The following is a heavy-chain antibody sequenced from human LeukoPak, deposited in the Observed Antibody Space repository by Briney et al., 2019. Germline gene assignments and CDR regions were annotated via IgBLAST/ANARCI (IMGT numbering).Heavy chain of an antibody. CDR2: ISPGGETV. Sequence: GGSLRLSCAASGFSFSDYHMNWIRQAPGKGLEWLSYISPGGETVYFADSLKGRFTISRDSAKNSLYLQMNSLTDEDTVMYYCAIGRDIAVAGPGGYFDHWGQGTLVTVSS. CDR3: AIGRDIAVAGPGGYFDH. V-gene: IGHV3-11*01. J-gene: IGHJ4*02. D-gene: IGHD6-19*01. CDR1: GFSFSDYH.